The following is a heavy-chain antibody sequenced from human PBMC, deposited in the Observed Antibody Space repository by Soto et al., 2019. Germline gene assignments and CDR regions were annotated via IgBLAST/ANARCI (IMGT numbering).Heavy chain of an antibody. CDR3: ARVGPWVPYYYDSSPYTFENWFDP. Sequence: PSETLSLTCAVSGYSISSRYYWGWLRQPPGKGLEWIASIYHGGSTYYNPSLNSRVTLSIDMTNNHVSLILNSVTAADTAVYYCARVGPWVPYYYDSSPYTFENWFDPWGQGTLVTVSS. V-gene: IGHV4-38-2*01. CDR2: IYHGGST. J-gene: IGHJ5*02. D-gene: IGHD3-22*01. CDR1: GYSISSRYY.